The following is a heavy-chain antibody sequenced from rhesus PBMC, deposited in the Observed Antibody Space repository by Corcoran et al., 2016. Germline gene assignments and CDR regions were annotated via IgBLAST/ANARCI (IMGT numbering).Heavy chain of an antibody. D-gene: IGHD4-35*01. CDR3: ARAVTFTFDY. Sequence: QVQLQESGPGVVKPSETLSLTCAVAGGSISSGYDWSWIRQLPGKGLEWIGYIYGSSGSTNYNPSLKNRVTISKDASKNQFSLKLSSVTAADTAVYYCARAVTFTFDYWGQGVMVTVSS. CDR1: GGSISSGYD. V-gene: IGHV4-76*01. J-gene: IGHJ4*01. CDR2: IYGSSGST.